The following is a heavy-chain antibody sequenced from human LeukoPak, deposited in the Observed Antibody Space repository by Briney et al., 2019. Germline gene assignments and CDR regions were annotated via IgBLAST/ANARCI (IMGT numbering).Heavy chain of an antibody. CDR3: ARERYCSSTSCYTDYYYYYGMDV. CDR1: GFTFSDYY. D-gene: IGHD2-2*02. V-gene: IGHV3-11*01. Sequence: PGGSLRLSCAASGFTFSDYYMSWIRQAPGKGLEWVSYISSSGSTIYYVDSVKGRFTISRDNAKNSLYLQMNSLRAEDTAVYYCARERYCSSTSCYTDYYYYYGMDVWGQGTTVTVSS. CDR2: ISSSGSTI. J-gene: IGHJ6*02.